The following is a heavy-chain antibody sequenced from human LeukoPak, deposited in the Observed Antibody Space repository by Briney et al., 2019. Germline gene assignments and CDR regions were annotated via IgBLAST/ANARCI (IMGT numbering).Heavy chain of an antibody. J-gene: IGHJ4*02. CDR1: GFTFDDYA. D-gene: IGHD6-19*01. CDR3: AKDRYSSGRGAFDY. CDR2: ISWGSGSI. V-gene: IGHV3-9*01. Sequence: GGSLRLSCAASGFTFDDYAMHWVRQAPGKGLEWVSGISWGSGSIGYADSVKGRFIISRDNAKNSLYLQMNSLRAEDTALYYCAKDRYSSGRGAFDYWGQGTLVIVPS.